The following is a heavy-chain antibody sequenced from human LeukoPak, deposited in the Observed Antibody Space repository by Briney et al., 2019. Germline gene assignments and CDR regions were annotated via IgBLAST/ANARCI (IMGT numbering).Heavy chain of an antibody. Sequence: GGSLRLSCAASGFIFREYAMTWVRQAPGKGLEWASSITASDYTTYADSVKGRFTISRGNSKNTLYLQMDSLRGDDTALYHCARDPNGDYIGAFDNWGQGTMVTISS. CDR3: ARDPNGDYIGAFDN. CDR1: GFIFREYA. V-gene: IGHV3-23*01. D-gene: IGHD4-17*01. J-gene: IGHJ3*02. CDR2: ITASDYTT.